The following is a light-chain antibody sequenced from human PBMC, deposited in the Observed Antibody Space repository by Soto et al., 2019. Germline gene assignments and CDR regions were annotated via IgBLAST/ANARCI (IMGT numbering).Light chain of an antibody. CDR2: GAF. V-gene: IGKV3-15*01. J-gene: IGKJ5*01. CDR3: QQHNNWPYT. CDR1: QSVRSN. Sequence: DIVMTQSPVTLSVSPGERATLSCRASQSVRSNLAWYQQKPGQAPSLLIYGAFTRATGIPARFSGTGSGTEFTLTISSLQSEDFALYYCQQHNNWPYTFGQGTRLEIK.